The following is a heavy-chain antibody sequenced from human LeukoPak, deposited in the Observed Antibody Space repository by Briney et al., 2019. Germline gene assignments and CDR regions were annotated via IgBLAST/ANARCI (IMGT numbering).Heavy chain of an antibody. V-gene: IGHV1-8*01. D-gene: IGHD3-3*01. CDR2: MNPNSGNT. Sequence: ASVKVSCKASGYTFTSYDINWVRQATGRGLEWMGWMNPNSGNTGYAQKFQGRVTMTRNTSISTAYMELSSLRSEDTAVYYCARMGGDRDFWSGYSDYWGQGTLVTVSS. CDR3: ARMGGDRDFWSGYSDY. CDR1: GYTFTSYD. J-gene: IGHJ4*02.